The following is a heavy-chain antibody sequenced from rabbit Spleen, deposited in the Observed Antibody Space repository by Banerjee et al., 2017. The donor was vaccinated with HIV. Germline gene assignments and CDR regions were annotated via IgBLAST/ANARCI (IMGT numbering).Heavy chain of an antibody. J-gene: IGHJ4*01. CDR3: ARDSAGREDFNL. CDR1: GFSFSSHLY. Sequence: QQQLEESGGDLVKPEGSLTLTCTASGFSFSSHLYMCWVRQAPGKGLEWIACIDVGKSGSTYYASWAKGRFTISKTSSTTVTLQMTSLTAADTATYFCARDSAGREDFNLWGPGTLVTVS. D-gene: IGHD4-2*01. CDR2: IDVGKSGST. V-gene: IGHV1S45*01.